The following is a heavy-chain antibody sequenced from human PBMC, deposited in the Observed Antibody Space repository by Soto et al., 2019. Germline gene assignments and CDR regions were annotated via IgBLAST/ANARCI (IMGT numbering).Heavy chain of an antibody. CDR1: DDSITTSW. J-gene: IGHJ4*02. Sequence: NPSETLSLTCAVSDDSITTSWWSWVRQPPGKGLEWIGEVYHGGYTNYNPSLESRVSISVDLSKNQFSLNLRSVTAADTAVYYCAKNGAYALDYWGQGTLVTVSS. D-gene: IGHD2-21*01. V-gene: IGHV4-4*02. CDR2: VYHGGYT. CDR3: AKNGAYALDY.